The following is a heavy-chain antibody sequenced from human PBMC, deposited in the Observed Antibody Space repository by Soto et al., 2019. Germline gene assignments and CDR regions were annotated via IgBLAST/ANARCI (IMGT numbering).Heavy chain of an antibody. CDR1: GGSISSSDYW. CDR3: ARQIGRGSWSLDH. J-gene: IGHJ4*02. CDR2: IYYTGST. Sequence: QLQLQESCPGLVKPAETLSLTCSVSGGSISSSDYWWGWIRQPPGKGLEWIGSIYYTGSTYYNPSLKSRVEISVDTSKNQFSLRLSSVTAADTAVYYCARQIGRGSWSLDHWGQGTLVTVSS. V-gene: IGHV4-39*01. D-gene: IGHD6-13*01.